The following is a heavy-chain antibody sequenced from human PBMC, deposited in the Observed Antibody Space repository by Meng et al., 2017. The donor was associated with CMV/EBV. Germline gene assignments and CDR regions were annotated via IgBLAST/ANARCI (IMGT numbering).Heavy chain of an antibody. CDR1: GFSLSTSGMR. CDR2: IDWDDDK. Sequence: SGATLVKPTQTFTLTCTFSGFSLSTSGMRVSWIRQPPGKALEWLARIDWDDDKFYSTSLKTRLTISKDTSKNQVVLTMTNMDPVDTATYYCARIADSRGYFDYWGQGTLVTVSS. J-gene: IGHJ4*02. D-gene: IGHD3-22*01. V-gene: IGHV2-70D*14. CDR3: ARIADSRGYFDY.